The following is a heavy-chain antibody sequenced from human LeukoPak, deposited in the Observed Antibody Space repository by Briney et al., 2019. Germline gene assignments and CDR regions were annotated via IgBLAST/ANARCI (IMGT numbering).Heavy chain of an antibody. Sequence: GGSLKLSCAASGFTFSGSAMHWVRQASGKGLEWVGRIRSKANSYATTYAASVKGRFTVSRDDSKNTAYLQMNSLKTEDTAVYYCTRMPADWGKGTTVTVSS. CDR1: GFTFSGSA. J-gene: IGHJ6*04. V-gene: IGHV3-73*01. CDR2: IRSKANSYAT. D-gene: IGHD2-2*01. CDR3: TRMPAD.